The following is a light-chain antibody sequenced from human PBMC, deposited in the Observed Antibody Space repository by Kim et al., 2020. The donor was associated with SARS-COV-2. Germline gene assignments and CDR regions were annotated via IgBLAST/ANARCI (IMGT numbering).Light chain of an antibody. Sequence: PGVTVTLTCGSSTGAVTNCQYPYRFQQKPGQAPKTLVYDTNHKHSGTPARFSGSLLGGKAALTLSGAQPEDEADYYCSLSYRGRGTFGGGTQLTVL. J-gene: IGLJ3*02. CDR1: TGAVTNCQY. V-gene: IGLV7-46*01. CDR2: DTN. CDR3: SLSYRGRGT.